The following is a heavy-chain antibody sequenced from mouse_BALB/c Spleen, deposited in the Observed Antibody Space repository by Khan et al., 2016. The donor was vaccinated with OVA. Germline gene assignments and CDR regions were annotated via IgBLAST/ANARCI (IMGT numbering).Heavy chain of an antibody. CDR1: GYTFINYG. V-gene: IGHV9-1*02. Sequence: QIQLVQSGPELKKPGETVKISCKASGYTFINYGMNWVKQAPGKGLKWMGWINTDTGEPTYADDFKGRFAFSLETSASTAYLQINDLKNEDMATYFCTREGAYYGNSYFDYGGQGTTLTVSS. CDR2: INTDTGEP. CDR3: TREGAYYGNSYFDY. J-gene: IGHJ2*01. D-gene: IGHD2-10*01.